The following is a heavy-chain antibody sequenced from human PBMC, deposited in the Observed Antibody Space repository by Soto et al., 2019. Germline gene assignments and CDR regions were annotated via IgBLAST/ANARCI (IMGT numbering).Heavy chain of an antibody. CDR3: ATDSQRHRLLRYFDWSI. CDR2: IYYSGST. D-gene: IGHD3-9*01. V-gene: IGHV4-31*03. CDR1: GGSISSGGYY. Sequence: SETLSLTCTVSGGSISSGGYYWSWIRQHPGKGLEWIGYIYYSGSTYYNPSLKSRVTISVDTSKNQFSLKLSSVTAADTAVYYFATDSQRHRLLRYFDWSICGQGTMVTVS. J-gene: IGHJ3*02.